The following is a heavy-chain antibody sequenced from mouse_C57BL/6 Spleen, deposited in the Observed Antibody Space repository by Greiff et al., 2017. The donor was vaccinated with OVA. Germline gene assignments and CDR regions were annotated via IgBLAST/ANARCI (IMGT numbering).Heavy chain of an antibody. Sequence: QDQLQQPGTELVKPGASVKLSCKASGYTFTSYWMHWVKQRPGQGLEWIGNINPSNGGTNYNEKFKSKATLTVDKSSSTAYMQLSSLTSEDSAVYYCARGTRSTTTVVEMDYWGQGTSVTVSS. CDR1: GYTFTSYW. D-gene: IGHD1-1*01. V-gene: IGHV1-53*01. CDR2: INPSNGGT. CDR3: ARGTRSTTTVVEMDY. J-gene: IGHJ4*01.